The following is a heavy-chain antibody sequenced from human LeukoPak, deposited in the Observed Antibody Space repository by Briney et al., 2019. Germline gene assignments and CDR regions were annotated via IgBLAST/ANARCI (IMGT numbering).Heavy chain of an antibody. J-gene: IGHJ4*02. Sequence: PGGSLRLSCAASGFTFSTYGMHWVRQAPGKGLEWVAGITHDGSNKYYAVPEKGRFTISRDNSENTLYLHMDSLRVEDTAVYYCALGLCGSASCYTGYWGQGTLVTVSS. D-gene: IGHD2-2*02. V-gene: IGHV3-33*05. CDR3: ALGLCGSASCYTGY. CDR1: GFTFSTYG. CDR2: ITHDGSNK.